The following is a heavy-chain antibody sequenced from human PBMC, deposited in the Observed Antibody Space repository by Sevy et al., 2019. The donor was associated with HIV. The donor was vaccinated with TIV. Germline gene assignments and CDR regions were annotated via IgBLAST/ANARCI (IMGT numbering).Heavy chain of an antibody. CDR2: IRRSTEYI. Sequence: GGSLRLSCAASGFTFNYYTMNWVRQAPGKGLEWVSSIRRSTEYIYYADSVKGRFTISRDNAKKSLYRQMNSLRAEDTALYYCARVRDTSDFPAAFDYWGQGTLVTVSS. J-gene: IGHJ4*02. V-gene: IGHV3-21*01. D-gene: IGHD3-22*01. CDR1: GFTFNYYT. CDR3: ARVRDTSDFPAAFDY.